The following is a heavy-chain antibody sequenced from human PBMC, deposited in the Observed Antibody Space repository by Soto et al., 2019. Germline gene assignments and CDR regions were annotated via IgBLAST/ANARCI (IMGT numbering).Heavy chain of an antibody. CDR2: MNPNSGNT. D-gene: IGHD3-3*01. CDR3: AREGYDFWSGYYLYGWFDP. Sequence: EASVKVSCKASGYTLTSYDINWVRQATGQGLEWMGWMNPNSGNTGYAQKFQGRVTMTRSTSISTAYMELSSLRSEDTAVYYCAREGYDFWSGYYLYGWFDPWGQGTLVTVSS. J-gene: IGHJ5*02. V-gene: IGHV1-8*01. CDR1: GYTLTSYD.